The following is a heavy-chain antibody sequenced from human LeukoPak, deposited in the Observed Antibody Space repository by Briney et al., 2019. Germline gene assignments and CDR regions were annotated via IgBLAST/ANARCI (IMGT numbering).Heavy chain of an antibody. J-gene: IGHJ4*02. Sequence: GESLKISCKGSGYSFTSYWIGWVRQMPGKGLEWMGIIYPGDSDTRYGPSFQGQVTISADKSISTAYLQWSSLKASDTAMYYCARIGVASTSVLYYFDYWGQGTLVTVSS. CDR3: ARIGVASTSVLYYFDY. CDR2: IYPGDSDT. D-gene: IGHD2-15*01. V-gene: IGHV5-51*01. CDR1: GYSFTSYW.